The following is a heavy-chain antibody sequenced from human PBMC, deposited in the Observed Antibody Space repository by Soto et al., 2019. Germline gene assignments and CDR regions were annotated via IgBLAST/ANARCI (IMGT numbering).Heavy chain of an antibody. CDR2: FNPILGIA. D-gene: IGHD5-18*01. Sequence: QVQLVQSGAEVKKPGSSVKVSCKASGGTFSSYTISWVRQAPGQGLEWMGRFNPILGIANYAQKFQGRVTITADKSTSTAHMELSSLRSEDTAVYYCARAIGGTAMPNYYFDYWGQGTLVTVSS. J-gene: IGHJ4*02. CDR3: ARAIGGTAMPNYYFDY. V-gene: IGHV1-69*02. CDR1: GGTFSSYT.